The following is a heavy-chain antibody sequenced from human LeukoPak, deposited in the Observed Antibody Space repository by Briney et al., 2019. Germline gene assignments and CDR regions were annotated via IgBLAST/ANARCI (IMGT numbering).Heavy chain of an antibody. CDR3: ARVGATTRAWFDP. D-gene: IGHD1-26*01. CDR2: INHSGST. V-gene: IGHV4-34*01. CDR1: GGSFSGYY. J-gene: IGHJ5*02. Sequence: SETLSLTCAVYGGSFSGYYWSWIRQPPGKGLEWIGEINHSGSTNYNPSLKSRVTISVDTSKNQFSLKLSSVTAADTAVYYCARVGATTRAWFDPWGQGTLVTVSP.